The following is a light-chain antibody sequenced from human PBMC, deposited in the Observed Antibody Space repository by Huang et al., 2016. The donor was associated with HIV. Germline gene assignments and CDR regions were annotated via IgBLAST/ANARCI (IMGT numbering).Light chain of an antibody. CDR1: QSISGSY. V-gene: IGKV3-20*01. Sequence: EIVLTQSPGTLSLSPGEGATLSCRASQSISGSYLAWYQQKPGQAPRLLIYVVSNRATGIPDRFSGSGSGTDFTLTITRLEPEDFAVYYCHQYGNSPLTLGGGTKVEIK. CDR2: VVS. J-gene: IGKJ4*01. CDR3: HQYGNSPLT.